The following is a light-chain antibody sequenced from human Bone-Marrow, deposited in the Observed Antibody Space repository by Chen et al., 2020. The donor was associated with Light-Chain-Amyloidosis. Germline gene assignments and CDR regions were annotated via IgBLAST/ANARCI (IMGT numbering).Light chain of an antibody. CDR2: IDT. CDR1: DLPTKY. J-gene: IGLJ2*01. Sequence: SYELTQPPSVSVSPGQTARITCSGDDLPTKYAYWYQQKPGQAPVLVIHIDTERPSGISERFAGYSAGTTATLTISGVRAEDEADYHCQSADSSGTYEVIFGGGTKLTVL. CDR3: QSADSSGTYEVI. V-gene: IGLV3-25*03.